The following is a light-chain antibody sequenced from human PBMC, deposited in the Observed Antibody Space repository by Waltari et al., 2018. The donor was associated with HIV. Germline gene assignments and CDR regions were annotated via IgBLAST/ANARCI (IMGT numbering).Light chain of an antibody. V-gene: IGLV3-25*03. CDR1: ALPQLF. J-gene: IGLJ2*01. CDR2: KDT. Sequence: FELTQPPSMSVSPGQTARITCSGAALPQLFAYWFQQKSGQAPVLLIFKDTERQTGIPARFSGSSSGTVATLTISGVREEDEADYYCQSSDTSGTYFGGGTKLTVL. CDR3: QSSDTSGTY.